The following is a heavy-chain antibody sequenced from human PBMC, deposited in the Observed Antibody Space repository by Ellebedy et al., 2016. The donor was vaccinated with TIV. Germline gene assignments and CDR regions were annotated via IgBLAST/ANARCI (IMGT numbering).Heavy chain of an antibody. Sequence: GESLKISCAASGFTFSSYWMSWVRQAPGKGLEWVANIKQDGSKRFYVDSVKGRITISRDNAKNSLYLQMNNLRAEETAVYYCARDTLVGVTDSYFDYWGQGTLVTVSS. CDR3: ARDTLVGVTDSYFDY. J-gene: IGHJ4*02. CDR1: GFTFSSYW. V-gene: IGHV3-7*03. D-gene: IGHD1-26*01. CDR2: IKQDGSKR.